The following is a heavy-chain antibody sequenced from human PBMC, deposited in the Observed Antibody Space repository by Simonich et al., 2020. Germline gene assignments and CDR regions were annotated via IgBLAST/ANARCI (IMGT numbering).Heavy chain of an antibody. D-gene: IGHD5-18*01. J-gene: IGHJ3*02. V-gene: IGHV1-2*02. Sequence: QVQLVQSGAEVKKPGASVKVSCKASGYTFTGYYMHWVRQAPGQGLEWMGGINPNSDGTNYAQNFQGRVTMTSDTSISTAYMELSRLRSDDTAVYYCARVSGGTAMVTSTFDIWGQGTMVTVSS. CDR3: ARVSGGTAMVTSTFDI. CDR1: GYTFTGYY. CDR2: INPNSDGT.